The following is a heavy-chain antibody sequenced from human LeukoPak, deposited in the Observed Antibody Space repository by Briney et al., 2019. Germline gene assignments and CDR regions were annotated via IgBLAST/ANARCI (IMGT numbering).Heavy chain of an antibody. Sequence: GGSLRLSCAASGFTFSSYWMSWVRQAPGKGLEWAANIKQDGSEKYYVDSVKGRFTISRDNAKNSLYLQMNSLRAEDTAVYYCAREANYYYMDVWGKGTTVTISS. CDR2: IKQDGSEK. D-gene: IGHD5-12*01. J-gene: IGHJ6*03. CDR3: AREANYYYMDV. V-gene: IGHV3-7*01. CDR1: GFTFSSYW.